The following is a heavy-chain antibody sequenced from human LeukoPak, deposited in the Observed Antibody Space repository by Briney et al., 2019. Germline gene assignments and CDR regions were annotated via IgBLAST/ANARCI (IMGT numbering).Heavy chain of an antibody. Sequence: GESLKISCKASGYSFTTYWIGWVPQLPGKGLEWMGIIYPGDSYTRYSPSFQGQVTISADKSISTAYLQWSSLKASDTAMYCCARRAGGGGSHDYWGQGTLVTVSS. CDR1: GYSFTTYW. J-gene: IGHJ4*02. V-gene: IGHV5-51*01. D-gene: IGHD1-26*01. CDR3: ARRAGGGGSHDY. CDR2: IYPGDSYT.